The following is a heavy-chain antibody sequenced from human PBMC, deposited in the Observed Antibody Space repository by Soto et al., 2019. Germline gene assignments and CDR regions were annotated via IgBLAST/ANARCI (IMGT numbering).Heavy chain of an antibody. Sequence: QVTVKESGPVLVKPTETLTLTCTVSGFSLSNAGLGVSWIRQPPGKALEWLAHIFSNDEKSYSTSLKSRLTISKDTSKSQVVLTMTNMDPVDTATNYCASTYSTSWYWFAPWGQGTLVTVSS. CDR3: ASTYSTSWYWFAP. CDR1: GFSLSNAGLG. D-gene: IGHD6-13*01. CDR2: IFSNDEK. J-gene: IGHJ5*02. V-gene: IGHV2-26*04.